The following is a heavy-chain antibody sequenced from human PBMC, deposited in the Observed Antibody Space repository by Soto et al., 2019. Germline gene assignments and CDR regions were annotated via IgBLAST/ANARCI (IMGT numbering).Heavy chain of an antibody. V-gene: IGHV1-18*01. D-gene: IGHD3-9*01. CDR1: GYTVTSNG. CDR2: ISAYNGNT. Sequence: GASVKVSCKASGYTVTSNGISWVRQAPGQGLEWMGWISAYNGNTSYAQKLQGRVTMTTDTSTSTAYMELRSLRSDDTAVYYCARDSSPLKTYYDILTGPSDIWGQGTMVTVSS. J-gene: IGHJ3*02. CDR3: ARDSSPLKTYYDILTGPSDI.